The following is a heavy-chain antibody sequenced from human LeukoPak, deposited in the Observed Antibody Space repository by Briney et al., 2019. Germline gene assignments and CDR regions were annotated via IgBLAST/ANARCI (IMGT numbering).Heavy chain of an antibody. CDR3: AKFGIAAADNFDY. Sequence: GGSLRLSCAASGFTFSSYAMSWFRQAPEKGLEWVAFIRYDGSNKYYADSVKGRFTISRDNSKNTLYLQMNSLRAEDTAVYYCAKFGIAAADNFDYWGQGTLVTVSS. J-gene: IGHJ4*02. V-gene: IGHV3-30*02. D-gene: IGHD6-13*01. CDR1: GFTFSSYA. CDR2: IRYDGSNK.